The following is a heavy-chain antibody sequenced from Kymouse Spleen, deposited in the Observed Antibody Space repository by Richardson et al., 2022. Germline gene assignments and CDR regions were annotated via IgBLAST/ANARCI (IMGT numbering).Heavy chain of an antibody. CDR2: ISSSSSYI. CDR1: GFTFSSYS. D-gene: IGHD3-9*01. Sequence: EVQLVESGGGLVKPGGSLRLSCAASGFTFSSYSMNWVRQAPGKGLEWVSSISSSSSYIYYADSVKGRFTISRDNAKNSLYLQMNSLRAEDTAVYYCARDRMDYDILTGYYRAGDPHFDYWGQGTLVTVSS. CDR3: ARDRMDYDILTGYYRAGDPHFDY. V-gene: IGHV3-21*03. J-gene: IGHJ4*02.